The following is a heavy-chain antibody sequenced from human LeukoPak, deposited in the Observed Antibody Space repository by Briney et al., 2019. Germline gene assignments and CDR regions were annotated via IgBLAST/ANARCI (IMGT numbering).Heavy chain of an antibody. V-gene: IGHV4-39*01. J-gene: IGHJ3*02. Sequence: PSETLSLTCTVSGGSISSSTYYWGWIRQPPGKGLEWIGSIYYSGSTYYNPSLKSRVTISVDTSKNQFSLKLNSVTAADTAVYYCATPYSGGYHGLDIWGRGTMVTVSS. CDR2: IYYSGST. CDR3: ATPYSGGYHGLDI. CDR1: GGSISSSTYY. D-gene: IGHD1-26*01.